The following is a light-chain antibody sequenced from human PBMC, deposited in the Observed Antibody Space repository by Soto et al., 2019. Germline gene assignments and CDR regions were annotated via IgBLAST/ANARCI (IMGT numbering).Light chain of an antibody. V-gene: IGKV3-20*01. CDR2: AAS. Sequence: VLTQSPGTLSLSPGEGATLSCRASQSVSSNLGWYQQKPGQAPRLLIYAASSRAPGIPDRFSGSGSGTDFALTISRLEPEDFAVYYCQHYGSSPPTWTFGQGTTVEIK. J-gene: IGKJ1*01. CDR1: QSVSSN. CDR3: QHYGSSPPTWT.